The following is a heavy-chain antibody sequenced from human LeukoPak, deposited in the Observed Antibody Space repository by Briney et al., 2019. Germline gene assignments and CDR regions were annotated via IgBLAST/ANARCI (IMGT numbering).Heavy chain of an antibody. J-gene: IGHJ5*02. CDR3: ARRPTTAMDQNWFDP. CDR2: IYYSGST. V-gene: IGHV4-61*08. D-gene: IGHD5-18*01. Sequence: PSETLSLTCTVSGGSISSGDYYWSWIRQPPGKGLEWIGYIYYSGSTNYNPSLKSRVTISVDTSKNQFSLKLSSVTAADTAVYYCARRPTTAMDQNWFDPWGQGTLVTVSS. CDR1: GGSISSGDYY.